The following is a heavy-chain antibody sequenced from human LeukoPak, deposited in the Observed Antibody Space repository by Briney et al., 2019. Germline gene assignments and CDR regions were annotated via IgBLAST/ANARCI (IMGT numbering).Heavy chain of an antibody. CDR3: ARVSSSSGGVGDY. D-gene: IGHD6-13*01. CDR1: GGSLSSYY. Sequence: SETLSLTCTVSGGSLSSYYWSWLRQPPGKGLEWIGYIYYSGSTNYKPSLKSRVTISVDTSKNQFSLKLSSVTAADTAVYYCARVSSSSGGVGDYWGQGTLVTVSS. J-gene: IGHJ4*02. V-gene: IGHV4-59*01. CDR2: IYYSGST.